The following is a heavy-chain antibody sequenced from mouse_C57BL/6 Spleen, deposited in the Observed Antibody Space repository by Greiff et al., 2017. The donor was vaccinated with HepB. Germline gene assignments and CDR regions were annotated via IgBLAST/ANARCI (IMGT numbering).Heavy chain of an antibody. Sequence: EVQLQESGEGLVKPGGSLKLSCAASGFTFSSYAMSWVRQTPEKRLEWVAYISSGGDYIYYADTVKGRFTISRDNARNTLYLQMSSLKSEDTARYYCTRDYDGYYTYAMDYWGQGTSVTVSS. J-gene: IGHJ4*01. CDR3: TRDYDGYYTYAMDY. V-gene: IGHV5-9-1*02. D-gene: IGHD2-3*01. CDR2: ISSGGDYI. CDR1: GFTFSSYA.